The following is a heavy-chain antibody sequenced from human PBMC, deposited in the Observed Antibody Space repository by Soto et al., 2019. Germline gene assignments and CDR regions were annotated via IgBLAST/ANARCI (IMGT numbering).Heavy chain of an antibody. CDR1: GFTFSSYA. J-gene: IGHJ4*02. D-gene: IGHD6-13*01. Sequence: GGSLRLSCAASGFTFSSYAMSWVRQAPGKGLEWVSAISGSGGSTYYADSVKGRFTISRDNSKNTLYLQMNRLRAEDTAVYYCAKDNSIAAALYYFDYWGQGTLVTVSS. CDR2: ISGSGGST. CDR3: AKDNSIAAALYYFDY. V-gene: IGHV3-23*01.